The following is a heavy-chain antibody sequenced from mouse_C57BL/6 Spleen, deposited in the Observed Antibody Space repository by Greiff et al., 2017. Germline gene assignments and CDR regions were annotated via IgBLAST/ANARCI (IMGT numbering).Heavy chain of an antibody. CDR3: ARFLPFDY. V-gene: IGHV1-50*01. CDR2: IDPSDSYT. Sequence: QVQLQQPGAELVKPGASVKLSCKASGYTFTSYWMQWVKQRPGQGLEWIGEIDPSDSYTNYNQKFKGKATLTVDTSSSTAYMQLSSLTSEDSAVYYCARFLPFDYWGQGTTLTVSS. J-gene: IGHJ2*01. CDR1: GYTFTSYW.